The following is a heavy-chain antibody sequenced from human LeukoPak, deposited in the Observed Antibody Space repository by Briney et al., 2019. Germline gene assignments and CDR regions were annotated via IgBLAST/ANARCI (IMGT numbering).Heavy chain of an antibody. J-gene: IGHJ4*02. Sequence: PSEILSLTCTVSGGSISSYDWSWIRRPPGKGLEWIGYIYYSGSTNYNPSLKSRVSISVDTSKNQFSLKLSSVTAADTVVYYCARDSGAQSSFDYWGQGTLVTVSS. CDR2: IYYSGST. V-gene: IGHV4-59*01. CDR1: GGSISSYD. D-gene: IGHD1-26*01. CDR3: ARDSGAQSSFDY.